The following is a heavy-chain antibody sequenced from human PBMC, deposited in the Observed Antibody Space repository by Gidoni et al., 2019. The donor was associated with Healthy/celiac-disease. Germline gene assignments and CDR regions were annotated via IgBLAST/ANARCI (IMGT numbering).Heavy chain of an antibody. D-gene: IGHD3-3*01. CDR2: ITHSGST. V-gene: IGHV4-34*01. CDR3: ARGRGSGYYRCHYYGMDV. Sequence: QVQLQQRGAVLLKPSDTQSLTCAVYGGSFSGHDWGWIRQPPGKGLGWLGEITHSGSTNYNPSLNSRVTISVDTSKNQFSLKLGSVTAADTAVYYCARGRGSGYYRCHYYGMDVWGQGTTVTVSS. J-gene: IGHJ6*02. CDR1: GGSFSGHD.